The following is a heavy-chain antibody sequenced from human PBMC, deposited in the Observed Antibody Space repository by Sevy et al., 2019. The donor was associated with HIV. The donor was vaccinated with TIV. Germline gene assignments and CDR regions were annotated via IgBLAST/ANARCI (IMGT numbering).Heavy chain of an antibody. D-gene: IGHD3-10*01. CDR1: GYRFTDFG. J-gene: IGHJ6*02. CDR3: ARGGGGYGSGSSYNYYYYCMDV. CDR2: ISASNGNT. V-gene: IGHV1-18*01. Sequence: ASVKVSCKASGYRFTDFGITWVRQAPGQGLEWMGWISASNGNTNYAQNLQGRVTMTTDTSTSTAYMELRSLRADDTGVYYCARGGGGYGSGSSYNYYYYCMDVLGQGTTVTVSS.